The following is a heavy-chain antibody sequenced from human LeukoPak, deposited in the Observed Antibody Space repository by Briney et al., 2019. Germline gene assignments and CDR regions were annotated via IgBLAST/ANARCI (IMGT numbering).Heavy chain of an antibody. CDR1: GGSISSYY. J-gene: IGHJ4*02. V-gene: IGHV4-59*01. CDR3: ARGYYYDSSGSFDY. D-gene: IGHD3-22*01. CDR2: IYYSGST. Sequence: SETLSLTCTVSGGSISSYYWSWIRQPLGKGLEWIGYIYYSGSTNYNPSLKSRVTISVDTSKNQFSLKLSSVTAADTAVYYCARGYYYDSSGSFDYWGQGTLVTVSS.